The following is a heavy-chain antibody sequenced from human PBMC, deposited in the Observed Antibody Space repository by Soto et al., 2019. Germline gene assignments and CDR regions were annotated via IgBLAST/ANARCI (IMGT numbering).Heavy chain of an antibody. D-gene: IGHD2-21*02. J-gene: IGHJ3*02. CDR1: GYSFTSYW. CDR2: IDPSDSYT. V-gene: IGHV5-10-1*01. CDR3: ARSEYCGGDCYDAFDI. Sequence: GESLKISCKGSGYSFTSYWISWVRQMPGKGLEWMGRIDPSDSYTNYSPSFQGHVTISADKSISTAYLQWSSLKASDTAMYYCARSEYCGGDCYDAFDIWGQGTMVTVS.